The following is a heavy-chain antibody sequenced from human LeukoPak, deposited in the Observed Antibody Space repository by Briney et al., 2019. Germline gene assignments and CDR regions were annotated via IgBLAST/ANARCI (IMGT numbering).Heavy chain of an antibody. D-gene: IGHD3-9*01. CDR2: INHSGST. CDR1: GGSFSGYY. V-gene: IGHV4-34*01. Sequence: SETLSLTCAVYGGSFSGYYWSWIRQPPGKGLEWIGEINHSGSTNYNPSLKSRVTISVDTSKNQFSLKLSSVTAADTAVYYCARPPDYDILTGSTSDYWGQGTLVTVSS. J-gene: IGHJ4*02. CDR3: ARPPDYDILTGSTSDY.